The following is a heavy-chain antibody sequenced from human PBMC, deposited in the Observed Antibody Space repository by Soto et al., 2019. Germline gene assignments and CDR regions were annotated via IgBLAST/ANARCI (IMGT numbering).Heavy chain of an antibody. CDR1: GGSISSSNW. CDR3: ARAASGWEILLSSYWYFDL. J-gene: IGHJ2*01. CDR2: IYHSGST. D-gene: IGHD1-26*01. Sequence: SETLSLTCAVSGGSISSSNWWSWVRQPPGKGLEWIGEIYHSGSTNYNPSLKSRVTISVDKSKNQFSLKLSSVTAADTAVYYCARAASGWEILLSSYWYFDLWGRGTLVTVSS. V-gene: IGHV4-4*02.